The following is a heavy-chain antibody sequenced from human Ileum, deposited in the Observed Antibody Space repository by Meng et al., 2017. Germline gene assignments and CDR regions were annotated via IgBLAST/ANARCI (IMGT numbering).Heavy chain of an antibody. CDR2: INHNGNT. V-gene: IGHV4-34*01. Sequence: QVQLQQWGAGLLKPSETLSLTCVVYGGSFSANYWTWIRQPPGKGLEWIGEINHNGNTNYKPSLKSRVTISVDTSKSQISLKLTSVTAADTAVYYCARTARVFDPWGQGTLVTVSS. CDR3: ARTARVFDP. J-gene: IGHJ5*02. CDR1: GGSFSANY.